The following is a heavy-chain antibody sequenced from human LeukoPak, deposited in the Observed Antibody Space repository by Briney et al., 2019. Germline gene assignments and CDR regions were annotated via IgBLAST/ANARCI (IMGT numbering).Heavy chain of an antibody. CDR3: ANHFACNRNSCPPFDS. V-gene: IGHV3-21*01. D-gene: IGHD2/OR15-2a*01. J-gene: IGHJ4*02. CDR1: GFTFSSYS. CDR2: ISSSSSYI. Sequence: GGSLRLSCAASGFTFSSYSMNWVRQAPGKGLEWVSSISSSSSYIYYADSVKGRFTISRDNAKNSLYLQMISLRVEDTAVYYCANHFACNRNSCPPFDSWGQGTLVTVSS.